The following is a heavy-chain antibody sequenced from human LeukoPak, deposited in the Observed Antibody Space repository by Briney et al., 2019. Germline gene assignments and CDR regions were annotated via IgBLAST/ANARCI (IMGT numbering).Heavy chain of an antibody. V-gene: IGHV1-69*06. CDR1: GGTFSSYA. Sequence: SVKVSCKASGGTFSSYAISWVRQAPGQGLEWMGGIIPIFGTANYAQKFQGRVTITADKSTSTAYMELSSLRSEDTAVYYCARGVVRSRRDGYKDGFDYWGQGTLVTVSS. CDR2: IIPIFGTA. J-gene: IGHJ4*02. CDR3: ARGVVRSRRDGYKDGFDY. D-gene: IGHD5-24*01.